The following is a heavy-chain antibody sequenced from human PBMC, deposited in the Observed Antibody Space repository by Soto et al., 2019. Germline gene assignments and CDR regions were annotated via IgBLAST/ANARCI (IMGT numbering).Heavy chain of an antibody. CDR1: RGTFSSYT. J-gene: IGHJ4*02. D-gene: IGHD2-2*01. V-gene: IGHV1-69*08. Sequence: QVQLVQSGAEVKKPGSSVKVSCKASRGTFSSYTISWVRQAPGQGLEWMGRIIPILGIANYAQKFQGRVTITAHKSTSTAYMELSSLRSEETAVYYCARDVGDCSSTSCYGGRYFDYWGQGTLVTVSS. CDR2: IIPILGIA. CDR3: ARDVGDCSSTSCYGGRYFDY.